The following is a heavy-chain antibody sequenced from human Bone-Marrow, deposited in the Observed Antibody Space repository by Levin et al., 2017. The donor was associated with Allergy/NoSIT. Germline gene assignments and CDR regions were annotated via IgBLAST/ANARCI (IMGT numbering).Heavy chain of an antibody. CDR2: ISESGATI. CDR3: AREGQVFGVVIAYSMDV. D-gene: IGHD3-3*01. CDR1: GFTFSSFS. Sequence: GESLKISCAASGFTFSSFSMSWVRQAPGKGLEWVSYISESGATIYYADSVKGRFTVSRDNAKGTLDLQMNGLRADDTAVYYCAREGQVFGVVIAYSMDVWGQGTTVTVSS. J-gene: IGHJ6*02. V-gene: IGHV3-48*04.